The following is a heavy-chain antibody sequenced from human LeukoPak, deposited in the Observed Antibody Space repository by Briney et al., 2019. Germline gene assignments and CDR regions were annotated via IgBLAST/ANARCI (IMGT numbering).Heavy chain of an antibody. Sequence: ASVKVSCKASGYTFTGYYMHWVRQAPGQGLEWMGWINPNSGGTNYAQKFQGRVTMTRDTSISTAYMELSRLRSDDTAVCYCARGIYLSWYFDYWGQGTLVTVSS. J-gene: IGHJ4*02. CDR3: ARGIYLSWYFDY. V-gene: IGHV1-2*02. D-gene: IGHD3-16*02. CDR1: GYTFTGYY. CDR2: INPNSGGT.